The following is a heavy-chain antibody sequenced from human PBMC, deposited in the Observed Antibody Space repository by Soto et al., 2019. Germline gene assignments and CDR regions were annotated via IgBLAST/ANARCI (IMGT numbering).Heavy chain of an antibody. V-gene: IGHV1-46*03. J-gene: IGHJ5*02. CDR2: INPSGGST. D-gene: IGHD1-26*01. CDR3: ARDPGGSIPPGWFDP. Sequence: ASVKVSCKASGYTFTSYYIHWVRQAPGQGLEWMGIINPSGGSTSYAQKFQGRVTMTRDTSTSTVYMELSSLRSEDTAVYYCARDPGGSIPPGWFDPWGQGTLVTVSS. CDR1: GYTFTSYY.